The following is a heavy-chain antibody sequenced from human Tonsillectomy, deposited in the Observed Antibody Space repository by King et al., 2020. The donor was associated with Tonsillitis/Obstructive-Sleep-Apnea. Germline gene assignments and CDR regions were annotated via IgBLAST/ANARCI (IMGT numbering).Heavy chain of an antibody. CDR2: ISGSGGST. J-gene: IGHJ6*03. D-gene: IGHD6-13*01. V-gene: IGHV3-23*04. CDR3: AKEQPHVYYHYYYMDV. Sequence: QLVQSGGGMVQPGGSLRLSCAASGFTFSSYASSWVRPAPGKGLEWFSSISGSGGSTYYADSLKGRFTISSDNSKNTLYLQMNSLRAEDTAVYYCAKEQPHVYYHYYYMDVWGKGTTVTVSS. CDR1: GFTFSSYA.